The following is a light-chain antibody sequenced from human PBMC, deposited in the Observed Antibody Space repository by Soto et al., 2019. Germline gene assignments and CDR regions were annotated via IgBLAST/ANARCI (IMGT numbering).Light chain of an antibody. CDR2: GAS. Sequence: EIVMTQSPATLSVSPGERATLSCRASQSVSSNLAWYQQKPGQVPRVLIYGASTRATGIPARFSGSGSGTEFTLTISSLQSEDFAVYYCQQYNNWPLFGPGTKLDIK. J-gene: IGKJ3*01. V-gene: IGKV3-15*01. CDR3: QQYNNWPL. CDR1: QSVSSN.